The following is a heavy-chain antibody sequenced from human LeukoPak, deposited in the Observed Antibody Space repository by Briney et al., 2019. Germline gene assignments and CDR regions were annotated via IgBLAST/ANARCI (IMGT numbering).Heavy chain of an antibody. CDR1: GGSISSSTYY. D-gene: IGHD1-26*01. Sequence: SETLSLTCTVSGGSISSSTYYWAWIRQCPGKGLEWIGSITYSGSTYYNPSLESRVTISVDTSKNQFSLRLISVTAVDTAVYYCARQGVGATDCWGQGTLVTVSS. J-gene: IGHJ4*02. V-gene: IGHV4-39*01. CDR2: ITYSGST. CDR3: ARQGVGATDC.